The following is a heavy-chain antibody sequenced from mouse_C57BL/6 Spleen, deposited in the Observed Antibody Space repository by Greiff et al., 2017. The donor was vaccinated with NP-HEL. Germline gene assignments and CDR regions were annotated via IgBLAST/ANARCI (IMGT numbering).Heavy chain of an antibody. CDR1: GYTFTSYW. Sequence: QVQLQQPGAELVKPGASVKMSCKASGYTFTSYWITWVKQRPGQGLEWIGDIYPGSGSTNYNEKFKSKATLTVDTSSSTAYMQLSSLTSEDSAVYYCARVDYYGSSPWFAYWGQGTLVTVSA. D-gene: IGHD1-1*01. CDR3: ARVDYYGSSPWFAY. J-gene: IGHJ3*01. V-gene: IGHV1-55*01. CDR2: IYPGSGST.